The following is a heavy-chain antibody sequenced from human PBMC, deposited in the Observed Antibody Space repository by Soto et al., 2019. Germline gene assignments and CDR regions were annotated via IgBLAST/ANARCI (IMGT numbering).Heavy chain of an antibody. D-gene: IGHD1-1*01. CDR3: ARVAGHKNERFDT. CDR1: GYSFTKYH. J-gene: IGHJ4*02. V-gene: IGHV1-2*02. CDR2: INPGSGVT. Sequence: ASVKVSCKASGYSFTKYHMHWVRQAPGQGLEWMGWINPGSGVTNQAQKFQGRVTMTRDTSITTTYMALNSLTSDDTAVYYWARVAGHKNERFDTWGQGALVTVSS.